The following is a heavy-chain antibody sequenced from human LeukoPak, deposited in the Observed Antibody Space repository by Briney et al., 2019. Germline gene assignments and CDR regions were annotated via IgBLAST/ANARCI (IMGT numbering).Heavy chain of an antibody. CDR1: GYTFTSYG. D-gene: IGHD2-2*02. V-gene: IGHV1-18*01. CDR2: ISAYNGNT. J-gene: IGHJ6*03. Sequence: ASVKVSCKASGYTFTSYGNSWVRQAPGQGLEWMGWISAYNGNTNYAQKLQGRVTMTTDTSTSTAYMELRSLRSDDTAVYYCARSYCSSTSCYTDYYYYMDVWGKGTTVTVS. CDR3: ARSYCSSTSCYTDYYYYMDV.